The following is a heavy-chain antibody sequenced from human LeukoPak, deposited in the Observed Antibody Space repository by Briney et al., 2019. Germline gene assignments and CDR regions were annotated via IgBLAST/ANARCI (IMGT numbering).Heavy chain of an antibody. Sequence: ASVKVSCKASGYTFTSYYMHWVRQAPGQGLEWMGIINPSGGSTSYAQKFQGRVTMTRDTATSTVYMELSSLRSEDTAVYYCARDRTKGIAAAGIDYWGQGTLVTVSS. D-gene: IGHD6-13*01. J-gene: IGHJ4*02. CDR1: GYTFTSYY. CDR2: INPSGGST. CDR3: ARDRTKGIAAAGIDY. V-gene: IGHV1-46*01.